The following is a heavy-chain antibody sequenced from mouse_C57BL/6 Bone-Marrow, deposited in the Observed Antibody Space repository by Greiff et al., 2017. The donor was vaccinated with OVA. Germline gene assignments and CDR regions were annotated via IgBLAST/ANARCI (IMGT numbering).Heavy chain of an antibody. CDR1: GYTFTSYW. V-gene: IGHV1-61*01. CDR2: IYPSDSET. D-gene: IGHD3-3*01. J-gene: IGHJ4*01. Sequence: VKLQQPGAELVRPGSSVKLSCKASGYTFTSYWMDWVKQKPGQGLEWIGNIYPSDSETHYNQKFKDKATLTVDKSSSTAYMQLSSLTTEDSAVYYCARWGWAVDYWGQGTSVTVSS. CDR3: ARWGWAVDY.